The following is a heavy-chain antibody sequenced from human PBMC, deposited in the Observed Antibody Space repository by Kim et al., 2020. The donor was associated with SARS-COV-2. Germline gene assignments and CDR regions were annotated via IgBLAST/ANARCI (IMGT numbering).Heavy chain of an antibody. CDR1: GYTFTGYY. D-gene: IGHD1-1*01. Sequence: ASVKVSCKASGYTFTGYYMHWVRQAPGQGLEWMGRINPNSGGTNYAQKFQGRVTMTRDTSISTAYMELSRLRSDDTAVYYCARDVELEQTEGWFDPWGQGTLVTVSS. J-gene: IGHJ5*02. V-gene: IGHV1-2*06. CDR3: ARDVELEQTEGWFDP. CDR2: INPNSGGT.